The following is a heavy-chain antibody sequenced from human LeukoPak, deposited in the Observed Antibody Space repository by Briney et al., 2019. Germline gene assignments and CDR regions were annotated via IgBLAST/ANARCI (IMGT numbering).Heavy chain of an antibody. Sequence: PSETLSLTSAVYGGSFRGYSWTWIRHPPGKGLEWIGEFNHSGSTNYNPSLKSRVTISVDTSKNQFSLKLTSVTAADTAVYYCARVRLPPYFYYYCYRDVWGKGTTVTVSS. V-gene: IGHV4-34*01. J-gene: IGHJ6*03. CDR1: GGSFRGYS. D-gene: IGHD5-18*01. CDR2: FNHSGST. CDR3: ARVRLPPYFYYYCYRDV.